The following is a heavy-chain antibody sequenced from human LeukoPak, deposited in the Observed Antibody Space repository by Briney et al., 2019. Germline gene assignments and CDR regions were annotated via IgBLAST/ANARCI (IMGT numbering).Heavy chain of an antibody. CDR1: GYSFTSYW. J-gene: IGHJ5*02. Sequence: GESLKISCKGSGYSFTSYWIGWVRQMPGKGLEWMGIIYPGDSDTRYSPSFQGQVTISADKSISTAYLQWSSLKASDTAMYYCARRLTRTLAVAGHNWFDPWGQGTLVTVSS. CDR2: IYPGDSDT. CDR3: ARRLTRTLAVAGHNWFDP. V-gene: IGHV5-51*01. D-gene: IGHD6-19*01.